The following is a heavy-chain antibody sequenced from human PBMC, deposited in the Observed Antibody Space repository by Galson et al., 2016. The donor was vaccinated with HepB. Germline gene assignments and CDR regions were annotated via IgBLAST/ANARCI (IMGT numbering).Heavy chain of an antibody. V-gene: IGHV1-3*01. D-gene: IGHD4-11*01. Sequence: SVKVSCKAAGYNFPSHAMHWVRQAPGHGLEWMGWINAGNGDTKYSQKFQGRVTFTRDTSASTLYMELSRLRSEDTAVFYCTRDGFGNYGCRNYYHGMDVWGRGATVTGSS. J-gene: IGHJ6*02. CDR2: INAGNGDT. CDR1: GYNFPSHA. CDR3: TRDGFGNYGCRNYYHGMDV.